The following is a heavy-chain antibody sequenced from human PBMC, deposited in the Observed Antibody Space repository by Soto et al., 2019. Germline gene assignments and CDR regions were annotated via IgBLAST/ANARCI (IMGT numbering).Heavy chain of an antibody. D-gene: IGHD3-3*01. Sequence: GWSLRLSCAASGFTFSSYWMSWVRQAPGKGLEWVANIKQDGSEKYYVDSMKGRFTISRDNAKNSLYLQMNSLRDEDTAVYYCARPPYDFWSGYSIDYWGQGTLVTVSP. V-gene: IGHV3-7*01. CDR3: ARPPYDFWSGYSIDY. J-gene: IGHJ4*02. CDR2: IKQDGSEK. CDR1: GFTFSSYW.